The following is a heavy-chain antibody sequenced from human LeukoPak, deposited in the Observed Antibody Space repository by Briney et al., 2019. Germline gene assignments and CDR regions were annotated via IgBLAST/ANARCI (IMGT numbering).Heavy chain of an antibody. Sequence: SETLFLTCTVSGGSISSYYWSWIRQPPGKGLEWIGDIYYSGSTNYNPSLKSRVTISVDTSKNQLSLKLSSVTAADTAVYYCARVKGIAAAGTRYDAFDIWGQGTMVTVSS. D-gene: IGHD6-13*01. CDR1: GGSISSYY. V-gene: IGHV4-59*08. CDR3: ARVKGIAAAGTRYDAFDI. J-gene: IGHJ3*02. CDR2: IYYSGST.